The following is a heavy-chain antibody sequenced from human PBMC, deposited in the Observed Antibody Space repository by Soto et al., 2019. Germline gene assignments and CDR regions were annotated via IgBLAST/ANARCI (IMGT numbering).Heavy chain of an antibody. D-gene: IGHD3-22*01. Sequence: GGSLRLSCAASGFTFSSYAMSWVRQAPGKGLEWVSAISGSGGSTYYADSVKGRFTISRDNSKNTLYLQMNSLRAEYTAVYYCAKDPLTEVTYYHDSSGYYQFDYWGQGTLVTVSS. CDR1: GFTFSSYA. CDR3: AKDPLTEVTYYHDSSGYYQFDY. CDR2: ISGSGGST. V-gene: IGHV3-23*01. J-gene: IGHJ4*02.